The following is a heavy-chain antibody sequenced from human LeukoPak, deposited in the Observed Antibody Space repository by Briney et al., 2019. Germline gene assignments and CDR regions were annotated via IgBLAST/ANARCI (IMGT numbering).Heavy chain of an antibody. V-gene: IGHV3-23*01. CDR3: AKDRSPFDY. CDR1: GFTFSSNA. J-gene: IGHJ4*02. CDR2: ISGSLGST. Sequence: GGSLRLSCAASGFTFSSNAMSWVRQAPGKGLEWVSGISGSLGSTFYADSVKGRFTISRDNSKNTLYLQMNSLRAEDTAVYYCAKDRSPFDYWGPGTLVSVSS.